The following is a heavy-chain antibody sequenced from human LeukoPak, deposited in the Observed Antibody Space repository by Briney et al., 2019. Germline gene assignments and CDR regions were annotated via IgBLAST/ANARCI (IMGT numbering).Heavy chain of an antibody. J-gene: IGHJ4*02. Sequence: SETLSLTCAVYGGSFSGYYWSWIRQPPGKGLEWIGEINHSGSTNYNPSLKSRVTISVDTSKNQFSLKLSSVTAADTAVYYCAVIESSTPYYDILTGPSGPYYFDYWGQGTLVTVSS. CDR2: INHSGST. CDR3: AVIESSTPYYDILTGPSGPYYFDY. D-gene: IGHD3-9*01. CDR1: GGSFSGYY. V-gene: IGHV4-34*01.